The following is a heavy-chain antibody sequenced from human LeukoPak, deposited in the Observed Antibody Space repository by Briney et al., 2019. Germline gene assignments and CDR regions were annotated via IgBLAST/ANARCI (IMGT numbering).Heavy chain of an antibody. Sequence: SETLSLTCTVSGGSISSYYWSWIRQPPGKGLEWIGYIYYSGSTNYNPSLKSRVTISVDTSKNQFSLKLSSVTAADTAVYYCARAYPGGGNFDYWGRGTLVTVSS. J-gene: IGHJ4*02. D-gene: IGHD3-16*01. CDR1: GGSISSYY. V-gene: IGHV4-59*01. CDR2: IYYSGST. CDR3: ARAYPGGGNFDY.